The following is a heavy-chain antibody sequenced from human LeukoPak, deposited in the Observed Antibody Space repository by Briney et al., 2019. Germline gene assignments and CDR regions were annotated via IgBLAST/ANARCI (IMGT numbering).Heavy chain of an antibody. J-gene: IGHJ5*02. D-gene: IGHD3-10*01. V-gene: IGHV4-34*01. CDR3: ARGRRRALWFGELLWFDP. CDR2: VNHSGST. CDR1: GGSFSGYY. Sequence: SETLSLTCAVYGGSFSGYYWSWIRQPPGKGLEWIGEVNHSGSTNYNPSLKSRVTISVDTSKNQFSLKLSSVTAADTAVYYCARGRRRALWFGELLWFDPWGQGTLVTVSS.